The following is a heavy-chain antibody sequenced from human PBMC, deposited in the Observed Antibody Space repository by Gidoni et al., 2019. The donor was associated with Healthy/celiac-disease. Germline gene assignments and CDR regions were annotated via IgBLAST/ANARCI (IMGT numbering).Heavy chain of an antibody. CDR2: INHSGST. D-gene: IGHD3-3*01. Sequence: QVQLQQWGAGLLKPSETLSLTCAVYGGSFSGYYWSWIRQPPGKGLEWIGEINHSGSTNYNPSLKSRVTISVDTSKNQFSLKLSSVTAADTAVYYCARGRPTIFGVVRGYYYGMDVWGQGTTVTVSS. CDR1: GGSFSGYY. CDR3: ARGRPTIFGVVRGYYYGMDV. J-gene: IGHJ6*02. V-gene: IGHV4-34*01.